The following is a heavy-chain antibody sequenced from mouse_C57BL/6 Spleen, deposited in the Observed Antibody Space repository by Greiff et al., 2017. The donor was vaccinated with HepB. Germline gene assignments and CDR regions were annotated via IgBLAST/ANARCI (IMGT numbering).Heavy chain of an antibody. V-gene: IGHV14-3*01. CDR1: GFNIKNTY. CDR2: IDPANGNT. CDR3: ASGSSYDWYFDV. J-gene: IGHJ1*03. Sequence: EVKLVESVAELVRPGASVKLSCTASGFNIKNTYMHWVKQRPEQGLEWIGRIDPANGNTKYAPKFQGKATITADTSSNTAYLQLSSLTSEDTAIYYCASGSSYDWYFDVWGTGTTVTVSS. D-gene: IGHD1-1*01.